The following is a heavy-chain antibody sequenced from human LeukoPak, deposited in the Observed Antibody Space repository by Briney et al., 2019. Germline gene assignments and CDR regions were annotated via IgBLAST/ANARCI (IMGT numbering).Heavy chain of an antibody. Sequence: PSETLSLTCTVSGASISSYYYNWIRQTAGRGLEWIGRLYISGSTDYNPSLKSRVTISVDTSKNQFSLKLSSVTAADTAVYYCARGDNYVFFDYWGQGTLVTVSS. CDR2: LYISGST. V-gene: IGHV4-4*07. J-gene: IGHJ4*02. D-gene: IGHD3-16*01. CDR1: GASISSYY. CDR3: ARGDNYVFFDY.